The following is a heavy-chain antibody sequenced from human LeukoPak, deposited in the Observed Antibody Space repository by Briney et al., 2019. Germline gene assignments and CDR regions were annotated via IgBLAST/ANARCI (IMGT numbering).Heavy chain of an antibody. V-gene: IGHV4-30-4*01. J-gene: IGHJ4*02. CDR1: GGSISSGDYY. Sequence: SETLSLTCTVSGGSISSGDYYWSWIRQPPGKGLEWIGYIYYSGSTYYNPSLKSRVTISVDTSKNQFSLELSSVTAADTAVYYCARGNYCSSTSCYELGLSYWGQGTLVTVSS. CDR3: ARGNYCSSTSCYELGLSY. CDR2: IYYSGST. D-gene: IGHD2-2*01.